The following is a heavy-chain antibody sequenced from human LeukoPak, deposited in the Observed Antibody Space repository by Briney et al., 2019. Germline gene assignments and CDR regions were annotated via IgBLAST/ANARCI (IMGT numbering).Heavy chain of an antibody. CDR1: GGSISSYY. CDR3: ARGVRSGWSFDY. V-gene: IGHV4-4*07. Sequence: PSETLSLTCTVSGGSISSYYWSWIRQPAGKGLEWFGRIHTSGSTNYNPSLKSRVTMSVDASKNQFSLKLSSVTAADTAVYYCARGVRSGWSFDYWGQGTLVTVSS. D-gene: IGHD6-19*01. J-gene: IGHJ4*02. CDR2: IHTSGST.